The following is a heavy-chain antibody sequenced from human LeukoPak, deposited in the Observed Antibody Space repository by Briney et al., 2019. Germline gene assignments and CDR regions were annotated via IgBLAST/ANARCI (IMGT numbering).Heavy chain of an antibody. Sequence: ASVKVSCKASGYTFTSYYMHWVRQAPGQGLEWMGIINPSGGSTSYAQKFQGRVTMTRDTSTSTVYMELSSLRSEDTAVYYCARGTYCSGGSCPYRTNYYYYYMDVWGKGTTVTVS. D-gene: IGHD2-15*01. CDR2: INPSGGST. J-gene: IGHJ6*03. CDR1: GYTFTSYY. V-gene: IGHV1-46*03. CDR3: ARGTYCSGGSCPYRTNYYYYYMDV.